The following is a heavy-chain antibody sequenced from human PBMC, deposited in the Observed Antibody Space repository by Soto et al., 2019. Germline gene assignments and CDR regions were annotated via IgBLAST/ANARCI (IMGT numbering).Heavy chain of an antibody. Sequence: GGSLRLSCAASGFTFSSYAMSWVRQAPGKGLEWVSSISSSSSYIYYADSVKGRFTISRDNAKNSLYLQMNSLRAEDTAVYYCARDRSAYWDNHHAFDIWGQATMVTVSS. CDR3: ARDRSAYWDNHHAFDI. CDR1: GFTFSSYA. J-gene: IGHJ3*02. V-gene: IGHV3-21*01. CDR2: ISSSSSYI. D-gene: IGHD2-21*01.